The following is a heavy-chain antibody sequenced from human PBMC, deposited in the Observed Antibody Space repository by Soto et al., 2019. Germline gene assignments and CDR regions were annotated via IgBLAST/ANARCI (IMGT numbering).Heavy chain of an antibody. CDR3: ARDVSPGSSSWYFDAFDL. V-gene: IGHV3-7*05. J-gene: IGHJ3*01. D-gene: IGHD6-13*01. CDR1: GFTFSSYW. CDR2: IKKDESKK. Sequence: ESGGGLVQPGGSLRLSCAASGFTFSSYWMTWVRQAPGKGLEWVANIKKDESKKSYLDSVRGRFTISRDNAKNSLYLQMDNLTAEDTALYYCARDVSPGSSSWYFDAFDLWGQGTMVTVSS.